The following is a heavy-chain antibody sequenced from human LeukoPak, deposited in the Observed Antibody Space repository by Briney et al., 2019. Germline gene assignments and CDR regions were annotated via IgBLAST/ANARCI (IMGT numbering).Heavy chain of an antibody. Sequence: ASVKVSCKASGYTFPSYFMHWVRQAPGQGLEWMGIINPTGGSTTYAQKSQGRVTMTRDTSTSTVYMELSSLRSDDTAVCYCARTAARRFDYWGQGTLVTVSS. CDR1: GYTFPSYF. CDR3: ARTAARRFDY. D-gene: IGHD6-6*01. V-gene: IGHV1-46*01. CDR2: INPTGGST. J-gene: IGHJ4*02.